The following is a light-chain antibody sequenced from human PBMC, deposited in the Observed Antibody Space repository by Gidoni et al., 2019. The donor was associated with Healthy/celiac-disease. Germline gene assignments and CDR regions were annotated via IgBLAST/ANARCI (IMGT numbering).Light chain of an antibody. CDR3: QPSYSTLWT. Sequence: DIQMTQSPSSLSASVGDRVTITCRASQSISSYLNWYQQKPGKAPKLLIYAASSLQSGVPSRFSGSGSGTDFTLTISSLQPEDFATYYCQPSYSTLWTFGQGTKVEIK. CDR1: QSISSY. J-gene: IGKJ1*01. CDR2: AAS. V-gene: IGKV1-39*01.